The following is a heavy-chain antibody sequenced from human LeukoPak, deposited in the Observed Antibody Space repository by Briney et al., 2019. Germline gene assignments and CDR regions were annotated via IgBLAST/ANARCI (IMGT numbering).Heavy chain of an antibody. CDR3: ARLGGDGAVAAVTGDAFDI. D-gene: IGHD6-19*01. CDR1: GYSISSGYY. J-gene: IGHJ3*02. CDR2: IYHSGST. V-gene: IGHV4-38-2*02. Sequence: SETLSLTCTVSGYSISSGYYWGWIRQPPGKGLEWIGSIYHSGSTYYNPSLKSRVTISVDTSKNQFSLKLSSVTAADTAVYYCARLGGDGAVAAVTGDAFDIWGQGTMVTVYS.